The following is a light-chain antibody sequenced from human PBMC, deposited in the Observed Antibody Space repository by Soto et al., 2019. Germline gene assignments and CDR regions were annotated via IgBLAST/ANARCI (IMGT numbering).Light chain of an antibody. CDR1: QSLVHIDVIAY. Sequence: DVVMTQSPLSLPVTLGQPSSVSCIGSQSLVHIDVIAYFSWFQQRPGRSPRRLIYKVSNRDSGVPARFSGSGSGTDFALKISRVEAEDVGVYYCMQGTHWPITFGQGTRLEIK. CDR3: MQGTHWPIT. CDR2: KVS. V-gene: IGKV2-30*02. J-gene: IGKJ5*01.